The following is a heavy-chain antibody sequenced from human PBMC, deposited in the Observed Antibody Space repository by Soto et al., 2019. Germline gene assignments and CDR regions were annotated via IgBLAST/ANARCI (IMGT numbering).Heavy chain of an antibody. D-gene: IGHD3-22*01. CDR3: ATDYYDSSGYYPANDY. Sequence: EVQLVESGGGLIQPGGSLRLSCAASGFTVSSNYMSWVRQAPGKGLEWVSVIYSGGSTYYADSVKGRFTISRDNSKNTLYLQMTSLRAEDTAVYYCATDYYDSSGYYPANDYWGQGTLVTVSS. J-gene: IGHJ4*02. CDR1: GFTVSSNY. CDR2: IYSGGST. V-gene: IGHV3-53*01.